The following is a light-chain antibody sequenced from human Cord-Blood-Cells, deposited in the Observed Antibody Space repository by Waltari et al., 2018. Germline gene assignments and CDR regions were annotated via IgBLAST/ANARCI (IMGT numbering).Light chain of an antibody. J-gene: IGLJ3*02. V-gene: IGLV3-21*04. CDR3: QVWDSSSDHPV. CDR1: NIGSKS. Sequence: YVLTQPPSVSVAPGKTARITCGGNNIGSKSVHWYQQKPGQAPVLVIYYDSDRPSGIPERFSGSNSGNTATLTISRVEAGDEADYYCQVWDSSSDHPVFGGGTKLTVL. CDR2: YDS.